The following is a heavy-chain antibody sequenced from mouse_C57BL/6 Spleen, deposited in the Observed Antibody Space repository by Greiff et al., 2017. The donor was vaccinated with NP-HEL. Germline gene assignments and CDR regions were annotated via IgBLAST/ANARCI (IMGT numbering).Heavy chain of an antibody. CDR2: IDPEDGDT. V-gene: IGHV14-1*01. CDR1: GFNIKDYY. D-gene: IGHD2-4*01. J-gene: IGHJ4*01. Sequence: EVKLVESGAELVRPGASVKLSCTASGFNIKDYYMHWVKQRPEQGLEWIGRIDPEDGDTEYAPKFQGKATMTADTSSNTAYLQLSSLTSEDTAVYYCTTFYYDYDYAMDYWGQGTSVTVSS. CDR3: TTFYYDYDYAMDY.